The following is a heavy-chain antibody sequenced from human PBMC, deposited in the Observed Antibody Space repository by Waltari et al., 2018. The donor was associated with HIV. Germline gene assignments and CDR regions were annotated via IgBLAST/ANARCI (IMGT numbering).Heavy chain of an antibody. CDR1: GYTFTSYD. Sequence: QVQLVQSGAEVKKPGASVKVSCKASGYTFTSYDINWVRQATGPGLEWMGWMNPNSGNTGYAQKFQGRVTMTRDTSISTAYMELSGLTSEDTAVYYCARPARTYRTTTPTYFFDFWGQGALVTVSS. CDR3: ARPARTYRTTTPTYFFDF. D-gene: IGHD3-16*02. CDR2: MNPNSGNT. J-gene: IGHJ4*02. V-gene: IGHV1-8*01.